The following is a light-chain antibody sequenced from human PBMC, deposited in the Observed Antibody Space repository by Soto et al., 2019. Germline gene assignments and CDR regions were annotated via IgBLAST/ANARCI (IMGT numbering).Light chain of an antibody. Sequence: QSALTQPRSVSGSPGQSVTISCTGTSSDVGDYNYVSWYQQHPGKAPKLMIYDVSKWPSGVPDRFSGSKSGITASLTISGLQAEDEADYYCCSYAGSYTYVFGTGTKLTVL. CDR1: SSDVGDYNY. CDR3: CSYAGSYTYV. V-gene: IGLV2-11*01. J-gene: IGLJ1*01. CDR2: DVS.